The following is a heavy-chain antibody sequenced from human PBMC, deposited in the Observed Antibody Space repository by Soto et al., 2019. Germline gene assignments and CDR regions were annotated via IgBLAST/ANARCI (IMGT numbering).Heavy chain of an antibody. CDR2: ISYDGSNK. CDR3: ARDITSDAMDY. D-gene: IGHD3-10*01. J-gene: IGHJ4*02. V-gene: IGHV3-30*19. CDR1: GFTFSSYG. Sequence: GGSLKLSCAASGFTFSSYGMHWVRQAPGKGLEWVAVISYDGSNKYYADSVKGRFTISRDNSKNTLYLQMNSLRAEDTAVYYRARDITSDAMDYWGEGTLVTVSS.